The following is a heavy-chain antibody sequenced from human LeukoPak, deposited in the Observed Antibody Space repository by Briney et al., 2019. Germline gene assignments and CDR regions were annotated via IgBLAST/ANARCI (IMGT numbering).Heavy chain of an antibody. J-gene: IGHJ4*02. CDR1: GFTFSSYW. Sequence: GGSLRLSCAASGFTFSSYWMHWVRQAPGKGLEWVAVIWYDGSNDDYADSVKGRFTISRDNSKSTLYLQMNSLRAEDTAIYYCARSIPRYDGSAYYPDYWGQGTLVTVSS. V-gene: IGHV3-33*08. CDR2: IWYDGSND. D-gene: IGHD3-22*01. CDR3: ARSIPRYDGSAYYPDY.